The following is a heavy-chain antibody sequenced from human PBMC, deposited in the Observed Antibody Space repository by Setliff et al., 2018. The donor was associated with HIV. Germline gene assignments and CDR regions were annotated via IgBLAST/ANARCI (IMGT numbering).Heavy chain of an antibody. D-gene: IGHD2-8*02. CDR2: IEPSSGGT. CDR1: GYTFTAYY. J-gene: IGHJ3*01. CDR3: ARQDHSSVNTGSLYAFDV. V-gene: IGHV1-2*06. Sequence: GASVKVSCKASGYTFTAYYIHWVRQAPGHGLQLMGRIEPSSGGTNYIQKFQGRVTITRDTSIYTVCMELTGLTSDDTAVYYCARQDHSSVNTGSLYAFDVWGQGTMVTVSS.